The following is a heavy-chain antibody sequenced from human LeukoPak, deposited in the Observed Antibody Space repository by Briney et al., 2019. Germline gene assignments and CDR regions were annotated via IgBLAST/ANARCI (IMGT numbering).Heavy chain of an antibody. CDR2: IIPIFGIA. D-gene: IGHD2-2*02. Sequence: SVKVSCKASGGTFSSYAISWVRQAPGQGLEWMGRIIPIFGIANCAQKFQGRVTITADKSTSTAYMELSSLRSEDTAVYYCARDGYRPVVVVPAAIHYYFDYWGQGTLVTVSS. CDR1: GGTFSSYA. V-gene: IGHV1-69*04. CDR3: ARDGYRPVVVVPAAIHYYFDY. J-gene: IGHJ4*02.